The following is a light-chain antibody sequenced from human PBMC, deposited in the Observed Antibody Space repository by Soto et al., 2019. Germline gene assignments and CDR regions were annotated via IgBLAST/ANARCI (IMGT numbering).Light chain of an antibody. Sequence: DIQMTQSPSTLSASVGDRVTITCRASQTINSWLAWYQQEPGKAPKVLIFDASSLKTGVPSRFSGSGSGTEFTLTISNLQPDDFATYYCQQYDSYSSGPFGQGTKVEIK. CDR2: DAS. CDR1: QTINSW. J-gene: IGKJ1*01. CDR3: QQYDSYSSGP. V-gene: IGKV1-5*01.